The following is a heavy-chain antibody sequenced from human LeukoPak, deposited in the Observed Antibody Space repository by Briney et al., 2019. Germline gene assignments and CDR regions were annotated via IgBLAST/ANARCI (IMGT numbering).Heavy chain of an antibody. V-gene: IGHV1-2*02. J-gene: IGHJ4*02. CDR1: GYTFTGYY. CDR2: INPNSGGT. Sequence: ASVKVSCKASGYTFTGYYMHWVRQAPGQGLEWMGWINPNSGGTNYAQKFQGRVTMTRDTSTSTAYMELRSLRSDDTAVYYCARDGGPSSGWYDFDYWGQGTLVTVSS. CDR3: ARDGGPSSGWYDFDY. D-gene: IGHD6-19*01.